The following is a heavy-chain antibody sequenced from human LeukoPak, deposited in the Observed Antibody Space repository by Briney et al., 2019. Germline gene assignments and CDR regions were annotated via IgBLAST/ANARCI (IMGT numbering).Heavy chain of an antibody. D-gene: IGHD3-22*01. Sequence: GGSLRLSCAASGFTFSSYWMSWVRQAPGKGLEWVANIKQDGSEKYYVDSVKGRFTIPRDNAKNSLYLQMNSLRAEDTAVYYCARGSYDSSGYYLPFDYWGQGTLVTVSS. CDR2: IKQDGSEK. V-gene: IGHV3-7*01. J-gene: IGHJ4*02. CDR3: ARGSYDSSGYYLPFDY. CDR1: GFTFSSYW.